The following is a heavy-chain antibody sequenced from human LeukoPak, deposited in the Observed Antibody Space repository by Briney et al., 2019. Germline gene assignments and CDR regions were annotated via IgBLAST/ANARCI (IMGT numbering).Heavy chain of an antibody. CDR3: AREPYIVVVVAATDY. CDR1: GFTFSSYG. CDR2: IWYDGSNK. Sequence: GGSLRLSCAASGFTFSSYGMHWVRQAPGKGLEWVAVIWYDGSNKYYADSVKGRFTISRDNSKNTLYLQMNSPRAEDTAVYYCAREPYIVVVVAATDYWGQGTLVTVSS. V-gene: IGHV3-33*01. D-gene: IGHD2-15*01. J-gene: IGHJ4*02.